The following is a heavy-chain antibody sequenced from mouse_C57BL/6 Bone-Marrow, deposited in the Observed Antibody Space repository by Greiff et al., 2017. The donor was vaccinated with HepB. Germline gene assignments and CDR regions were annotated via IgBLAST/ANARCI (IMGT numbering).Heavy chain of an antibody. J-gene: IGHJ2*01. CDR2: INPNNGGT. D-gene: IGHD2-1*01. Sequence: VQLQQSGPELVKPGASVKIPCKASGYTFTDYNMDWVKQSHGKSLEWIGDINPNNGGTIYNQKFKGKATLTVNKSSSTAYMELRSLTSEDSAVYYCARSVYYGNYADYWGQGTTLTVSS. V-gene: IGHV1-18*01. CDR1: GYTFTDYN. CDR3: ARSVYYGNYADY.